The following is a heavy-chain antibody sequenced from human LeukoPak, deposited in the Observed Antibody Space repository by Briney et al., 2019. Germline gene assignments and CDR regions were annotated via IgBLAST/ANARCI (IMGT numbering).Heavy chain of an antibody. J-gene: IGHJ4*02. D-gene: IGHD5-24*01. Sequence: GASVKVSCKASGNTFPRYSMNWVRQAPGQGLEWMGWINTNTGNPTYAQGFTGRFVFSLDTSVSTAYLQISSLKAEDTAVYYCARGDLRRDGYNKYFRFGYWGQGTLVTVSS. CDR1: GNTFPRYS. CDR2: INTNTGNP. V-gene: IGHV7-4-1*02. CDR3: ARGDLRRDGYNKYFRFGY.